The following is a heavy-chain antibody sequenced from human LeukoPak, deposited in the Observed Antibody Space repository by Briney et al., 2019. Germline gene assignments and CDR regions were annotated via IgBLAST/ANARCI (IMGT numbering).Heavy chain of an antibody. CDR2: ISGSGGST. CDR1: GFTFSSYG. D-gene: IGHD4-17*01. Sequence: PGGSLRLSCAASGFTFSSYGMSWVRQAPGKGLEWVSAISGSGGSTYYADSVKGRFTISRDNSKNTLYLQMNSLRAEDTAVYYCARDHMTTVTTVFLGDYWGQGTLVTVSS. CDR3: ARDHMTTVTTVFLGDY. J-gene: IGHJ4*02. V-gene: IGHV3-23*01.